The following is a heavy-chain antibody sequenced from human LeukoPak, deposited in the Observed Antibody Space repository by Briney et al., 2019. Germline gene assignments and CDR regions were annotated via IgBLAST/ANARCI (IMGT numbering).Heavy chain of an antibody. CDR3: AGSDYDFWSGYLGI. D-gene: IGHD3-3*01. Sequence: GASVKVSCKASGYTFTGYYMHWVGQAPGQGLEGMGWINPNSGGTNYAQKFQGRVTMTRDTSISTAYMELSRLRSDDTAVYYCAGSDYDFWSGYLGIWGQGTMVTVSS. CDR2: INPNSGGT. J-gene: IGHJ3*02. V-gene: IGHV1-2*02. CDR1: GYTFTGYY.